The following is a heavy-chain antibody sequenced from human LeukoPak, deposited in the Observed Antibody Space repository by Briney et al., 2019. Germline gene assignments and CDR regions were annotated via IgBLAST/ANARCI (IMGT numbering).Heavy chain of an antibody. D-gene: IGHD6-19*01. CDR1: GYTFISYG. J-gene: IGHJ4*02. CDR2: ISAYDGNT. V-gene: IGHV1-18*01. CDR3: ARSGGWPYYFDS. Sequence: ASVKASCKASGYTFISYGISWVRQAPGQGLEWMGWISAYDGNTNYAQKLQGRVTVTTDTSMSTAYMELVSLRSDDTAVYYCARSGGWPYYFDSWGQGTLVTVSS.